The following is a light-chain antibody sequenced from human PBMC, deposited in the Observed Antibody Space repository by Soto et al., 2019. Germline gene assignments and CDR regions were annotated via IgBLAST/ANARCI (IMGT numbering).Light chain of an antibody. J-gene: IGKJ4*01. Sequence: DIQMTQSPSSVSASVGDRVTITCRASQGISSRLAWYQQKPGKAPKLLISTASSLQGGAPSRVSSSGSWTDFTLAISSLQPEDFATYYCQQANSFPLTFGGGNKVEIK. CDR1: QGISSR. V-gene: IGKV1-12*01. CDR2: TAS. CDR3: QQANSFPLT.